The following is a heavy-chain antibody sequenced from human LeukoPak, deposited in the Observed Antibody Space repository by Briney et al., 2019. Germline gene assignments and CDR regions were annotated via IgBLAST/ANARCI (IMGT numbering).Heavy chain of an antibody. V-gene: IGHV3-9*01. CDR1: GFAFYDYA. Sequence: SLRLSFAASGFAFYDYAMHWVRQAPGKGLEWVPGISWNSGSIGYADSVKGRFTISRDNAKNSLYLQMNSLRAEDTALYYCAKDYYGSPLLYFDLWGRGTLVTVSS. J-gene: IGHJ2*01. D-gene: IGHD3-10*01. CDR2: ISWNSGSI. CDR3: AKDYYGSPLLYFDL.